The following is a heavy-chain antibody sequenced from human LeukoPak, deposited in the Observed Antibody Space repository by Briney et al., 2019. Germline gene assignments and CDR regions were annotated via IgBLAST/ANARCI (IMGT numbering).Heavy chain of an antibody. CDR1: GFTFSSYA. CDR2: ISYDGSNK. J-gene: IGHJ3*02. Sequence: GGSLRLSCAASGFTFSSYAMHWVRQAPGKGLEWVAVISYDGSNKYYAGSVKGRFTISRDNSKNTLYLQMNSLRAEDTAVYYCAKGRQWLAGGAFDIWGQGTMVTVSS. V-gene: IGHV3-30-3*01. D-gene: IGHD6-19*01. CDR3: AKGRQWLAGGAFDI.